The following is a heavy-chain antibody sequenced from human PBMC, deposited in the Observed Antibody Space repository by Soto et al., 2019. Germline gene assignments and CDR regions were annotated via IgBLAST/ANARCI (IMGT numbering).Heavy chain of an antibody. CDR1: GFIVSTSY. D-gene: IGHD1-26*01. V-gene: IGHV3-66*01. J-gene: IGHJ4*02. CDR3: ARDSYSVY. Sequence: GGSLRLSCAASGFIVSTSYMNWVRQAPGKGLEWVSVIYTGGGAYYADSMKGRFTISRDDSKNTVYLQMNSLRAEDTAIYYCARDSYSVYWGQGTLVTVSS. CDR2: IYTGGGA.